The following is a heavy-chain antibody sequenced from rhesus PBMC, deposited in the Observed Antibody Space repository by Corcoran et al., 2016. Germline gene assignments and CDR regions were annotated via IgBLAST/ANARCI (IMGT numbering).Heavy chain of an antibody. CDR3: ARGRGQSGYSLDY. CDR2: IHGRGDNA. V-gene: IGHV4S11*01. D-gene: IGHD5-30*01. J-gene: IGHJ4*01. CDR1: GGSISSNS. Sequence: QLQESGPGLVKPSETLSLTCGVSGGSISSNSWSWIRQAPGKGLKWIGCIHGRGDNANYNTSPKSRVTLSVDTSNNTLSLNLTSGTAADTAVYYWARGRGQSGYSLDYWGQGVLVTVSS.